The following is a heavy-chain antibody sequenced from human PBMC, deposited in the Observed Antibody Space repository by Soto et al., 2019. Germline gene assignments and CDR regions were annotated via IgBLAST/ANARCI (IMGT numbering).Heavy chain of an antibody. Sequence: GGSLRLSCAASGFTFSDYYMSWIRQAPGKGLEWISYISSSGSTIYHADSVKGRFTISRDNAKNSLYLQMNGLRAEDTAVYYCARDLKPPEALAPYYFDYWGQGTLVTVSS. V-gene: IGHV3-11*01. CDR1: GFTFSDYY. CDR3: ARDLKPPEALAPYYFDY. CDR2: ISSSGSTI. J-gene: IGHJ4*02. D-gene: IGHD1-1*01.